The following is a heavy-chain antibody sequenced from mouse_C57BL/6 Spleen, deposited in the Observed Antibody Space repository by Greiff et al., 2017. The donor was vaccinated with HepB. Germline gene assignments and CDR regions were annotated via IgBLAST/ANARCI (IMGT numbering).Heavy chain of an antibody. CDR1: GFTFSDYG. Sequence: EVKLVESGGGLVKPGGSLKLSCAASGFTFSDYGMHWVRQAPEKGLEWVAYISSGSSTIYYADTVKGRFTISRDNAKNTLFLQMTSLRSEDTAIYYCARGGFYAMDYWGQGTSVTVSS. J-gene: IGHJ4*01. CDR2: ISSGSSTI. V-gene: IGHV5-17*01. CDR3: ARGGFYAMDY.